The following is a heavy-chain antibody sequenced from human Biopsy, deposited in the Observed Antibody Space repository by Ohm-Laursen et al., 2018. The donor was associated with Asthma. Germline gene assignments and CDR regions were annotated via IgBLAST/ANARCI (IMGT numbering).Heavy chain of an antibody. V-gene: IGHV4-39*01. CDR2: ISYTGST. CDR3: ARHWNWGSFFDF. J-gene: IGHJ4*02. D-gene: IGHD7-27*01. Sequence: GTLSFTCTVSGGYLSSSSYDWGWIRQPPGKGLEWIGSISYTGSTSYNASLKSRVTISVDTSKNQFSLNLNSVTAADTALYYGARHWNWGSFFDFWGQGSLVTVSS. CDR1: GGYLSSSSYD.